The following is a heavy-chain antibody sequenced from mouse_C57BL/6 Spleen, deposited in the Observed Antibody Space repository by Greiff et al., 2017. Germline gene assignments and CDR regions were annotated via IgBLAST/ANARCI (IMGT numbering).Heavy chain of an antibody. V-gene: IGHV5-9*01. CDR1: GFTFSSYT. Sequence: EVMLVESGGGLVKPGGSLKLSCAASGFTFSSYTMSWVRQTPEQRLEWVATISGGGGNTYYPDSVKGRFTISRDNATNTLYLQMSRLRSEDTALYYCASSPFYYGSSWYFDVWGTGTTVTVSS. J-gene: IGHJ1*03. CDR3: ASSPFYYGSSWYFDV. CDR2: ISGGGGNT. D-gene: IGHD1-1*01.